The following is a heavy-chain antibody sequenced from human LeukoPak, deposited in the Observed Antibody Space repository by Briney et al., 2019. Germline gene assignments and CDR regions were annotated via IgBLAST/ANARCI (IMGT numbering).Heavy chain of an antibody. CDR3: TKFSTGLPIFDY. J-gene: IGHJ4*02. Sequence: PGGSLRLSCAASGFTFSSYAMSWVRQAPGKGLEWVSAISGSGGSTYYADSVKGRFTISRDNSKNTLYLQMNSLRAEDTAVYYCTKFSTGLPIFDYWGQGTLVTVSS. D-gene: IGHD1-14*01. CDR1: GFTFSSYA. CDR2: ISGSGGST. V-gene: IGHV3-23*01.